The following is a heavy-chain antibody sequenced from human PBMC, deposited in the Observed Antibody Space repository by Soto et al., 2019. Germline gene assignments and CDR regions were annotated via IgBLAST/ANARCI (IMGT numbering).Heavy chain of an antibody. Sequence: QVQLVESGGGLVKPGGSLRLSCAVSGFNFSDYYMTWIRQAPGKGLEWISYISTNSRYIKYADSIKGRFTISRDNAKSSLYPQKNSPRAGETAIFYCAKRLGGRYFIPQRGQGNLGHRL. D-gene: IGHD3-10*01. CDR3: AKRLGGRYFIPQ. J-gene: IGHJ4*03. V-gene: IGHV3-11*06. CDR1: GFNFSDYY. CDR2: ISTNSRYI.